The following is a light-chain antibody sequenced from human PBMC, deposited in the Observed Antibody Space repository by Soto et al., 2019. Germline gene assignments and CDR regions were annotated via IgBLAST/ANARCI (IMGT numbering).Light chain of an antibody. V-gene: IGKV1-5*03. CDR3: LRHNSYPWT. J-gene: IGKJ1*01. CDR1: QTSSSW. Sequence: DIQIARPGSTLSGSVGDRVTITCRASQTSSSWLAWYQQKPGKAPKLLIYKASTLKSGVPSRFSGSGSGTEFTLTISSLQPEDFAAYYCLRHNSYPWTFGQGTKVDNK. CDR2: KAS.